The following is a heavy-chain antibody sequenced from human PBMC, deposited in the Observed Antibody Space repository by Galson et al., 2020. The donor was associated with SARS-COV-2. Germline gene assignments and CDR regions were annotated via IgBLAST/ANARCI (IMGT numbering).Heavy chain of an antibody. V-gene: IGHV1-24*01. CDR3: ARDILHYEPEHCQH. Sequence: ASVKVSCKVSGYTLTELSMHWVRQAPGKGLEWMGGFDPEDGETIYAQKFQGRVTMTEDTSTDTAYMELSSLRSEDTAVYYCARDILHYEPEHCQHWGQGTLVTVSS. D-gene: IGHD3-3*01. CDR1: GYTLTELS. J-gene: IGHJ1*01. CDR2: FDPEDGET.